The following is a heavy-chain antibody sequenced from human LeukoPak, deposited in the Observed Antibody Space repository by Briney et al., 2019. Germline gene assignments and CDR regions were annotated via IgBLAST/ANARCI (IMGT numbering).Heavy chain of an antibody. CDR2: ISGSGDST. CDR3: AKMKGHPLPKYYMDV. D-gene: IGHD1-26*01. V-gene: IGHV3-23*01. J-gene: IGHJ6*01. CDR1: GFTFSSYA. Sequence: GGSLRLSCVVSGFTFSSYAMSWVRQAPGKGLEWVSAISGSGDSTYYAESVKGRFTISRDNSKNTLYLEMNSLRAEDTAIYYCAKMKGHPLPKYYMDVWGQGTTVTVSS.